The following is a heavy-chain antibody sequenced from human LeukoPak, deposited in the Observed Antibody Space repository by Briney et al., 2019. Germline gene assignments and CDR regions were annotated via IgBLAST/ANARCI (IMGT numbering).Heavy chain of an antibody. CDR1: AYTFTGYY. Sequence: ASVKVSCKASAYTFTGYYMHWVRQAPGQGLEWMGWINPNSGGTNYAQKFQGRVTMTRDTSISTAYMELSRLRSDDTAVYYCAKESRIDEGVDYWGQGTLVTVSS. D-gene: IGHD3-16*01. V-gene: IGHV1-2*02. J-gene: IGHJ4*02. CDR3: AKESRIDEGVDY. CDR2: INPNSGGT.